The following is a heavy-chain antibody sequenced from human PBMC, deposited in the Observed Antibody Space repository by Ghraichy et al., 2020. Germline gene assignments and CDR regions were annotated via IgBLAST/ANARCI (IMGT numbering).Heavy chain of an antibody. CDR3: VRDHMGSLDY. CDR2: GSDSA. J-gene: IGHJ4*02. V-gene: IGHV4-59*01. D-gene: IGHD1-26*01. Sequence: SETLSLICTVSGDSISSSSWGWIRQPPGKGLEWIGYGSDSANYNPSLKSRVTISVDTPKNQVSLKLSSVTAADTAVYYCVRDHMGSLDYWGLGTLVTVSS. CDR1: GDSISSSS.